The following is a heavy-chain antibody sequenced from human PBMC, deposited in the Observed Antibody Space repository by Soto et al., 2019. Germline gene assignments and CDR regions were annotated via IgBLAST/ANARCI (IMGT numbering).Heavy chain of an antibody. J-gene: IGHJ5*02. CDR2: ISAYNGNT. CDR1: GYTFTSYG. CDR3: ARVISVGGSYLHWFDP. V-gene: IGHV1-18*01. Sequence: QVQLVQSGAEVKKPGASVKVSCKASGYTFTSYGISWVRQAPGQGLEWMGWISAYNGNTNYAQKLQGRVTMTTDTXTTXAYMELRSLRSDDTAVYYCARVISVGGSYLHWFDPWGQGTLVTVSS. D-gene: IGHD1-26*01.